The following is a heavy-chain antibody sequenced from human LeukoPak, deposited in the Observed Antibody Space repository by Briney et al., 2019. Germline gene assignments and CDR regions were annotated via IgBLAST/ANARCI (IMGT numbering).Heavy chain of an antibody. J-gene: IGHJ4*02. Sequence: PSETLSLTCAVSGGSISSSSYYWGWIRQPPGKGLEWIGTIYYSGSTYYNPSLKSRVTISVDTSKNQFSLKLRSVTAADTAVYYCARDQAAEGILHHWGQGTLVTVSS. CDR3: ARDQAAEGILHH. D-gene: IGHD6-13*01. CDR2: IYYSGST. CDR1: GGSISSSSYY. V-gene: IGHV4-39*02.